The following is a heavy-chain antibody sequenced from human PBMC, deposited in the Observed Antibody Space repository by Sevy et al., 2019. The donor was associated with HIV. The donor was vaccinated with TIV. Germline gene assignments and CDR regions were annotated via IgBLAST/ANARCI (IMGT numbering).Heavy chain of an antibody. J-gene: IGHJ6*03. CDR3: AKVPAGGTTLYYYYYMDV. CDR2: IRYDGSNK. CDR1: GFTFSSYG. D-gene: IGHD1-7*01. Sequence: GGSLTLSCAASGFTFSSYGMHWVRQAPGKGLEWVAFIRYDGSNKYYADSVKGRFTISRDNSKNTLYLQMNSLRAEDTAVYYCAKVPAGGTTLYYYYYMDVWGKGTTVTVSS. V-gene: IGHV3-30*02.